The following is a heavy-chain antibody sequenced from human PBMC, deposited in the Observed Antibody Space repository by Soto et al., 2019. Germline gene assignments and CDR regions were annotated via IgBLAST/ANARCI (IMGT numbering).Heavy chain of an antibody. V-gene: IGHV1-18*01. J-gene: IGHJ6*02. CDR1: GYTFTSYG. D-gene: IGHD3-3*01. CDR3: ARLGGYDFWSGYLWYYGMDV. CDR2: ISAYNGNT. Sequence: QVQLVQSGAEVKKPGASVKVSCKASGYTFTSYGISWVRQAPGQGLEWMGWISAYNGNTNYAQKLQGRVTMTNDTSTSTDYMELRSLRSDDTAVYYCARLGGYDFWSGYLWYYGMDVWGQGTTVTVSS.